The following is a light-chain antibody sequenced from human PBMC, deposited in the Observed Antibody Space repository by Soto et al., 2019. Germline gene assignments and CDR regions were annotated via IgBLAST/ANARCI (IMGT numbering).Light chain of an antibody. CDR2: WAS. J-gene: IGKJ4*01. Sequence: DIVMTQSPDSLAVSLGERATINCKSSQSVLYSSNNNNYLAWYQQKPGQPPKLLIYWASTRESGVPDRFSGSGSGTDFTLTINSLQAEDVAVYYCQQYYRTPLTFGGGTKVEIK. V-gene: IGKV4-1*01. CDR1: QSVLYSSNNNNY. CDR3: QQYYRTPLT.